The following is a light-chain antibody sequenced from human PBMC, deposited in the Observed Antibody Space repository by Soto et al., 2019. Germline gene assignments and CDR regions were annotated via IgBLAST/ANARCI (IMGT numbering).Light chain of an antibody. CDR1: SSDVGANNY. CDR2: EVT. Sequence: QSALTQPPSASGSPGQSVTISCTGTSSDVGANNYVSWYQHHPGKAPKLVLYEVTERPSGVPDRFSGSKSGSTASLTVSGLQAEDEADYYCTSYVASDSLVFGTGTKVTVL. J-gene: IGLJ1*01. V-gene: IGLV2-8*01. CDR3: TSYVASDSLV.